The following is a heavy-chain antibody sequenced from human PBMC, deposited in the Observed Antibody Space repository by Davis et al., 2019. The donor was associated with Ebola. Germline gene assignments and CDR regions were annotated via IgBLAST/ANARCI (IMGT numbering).Heavy chain of an antibody. Sequence: ASVKVSCKASGYTFTSYYMHWVRQAPGQGLEWMGIINPSGGSTSYAQKFQGRVTMTRDTSTSTVYTELSSLRSEDTAVYYCANSMIVVPPHYWGQGTLVTVSS. J-gene: IGHJ4*02. CDR2: INPSGGST. CDR3: ANSMIVVPPHY. V-gene: IGHV1-46*03. CDR1: GYTFTSYY. D-gene: IGHD3-22*01.